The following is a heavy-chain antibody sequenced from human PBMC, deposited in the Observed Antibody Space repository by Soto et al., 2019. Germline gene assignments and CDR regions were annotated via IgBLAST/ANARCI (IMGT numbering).Heavy chain of an antibody. Sequence: QVQLQQWGAGLLKPSETLSLTCAVYGGSFSGYYWTWIRQTPGTGLEWSGEINHSGSTNYNPSLKGRVAISVDTSKNQFSLKPTSVTAADTSVYYCARDKITGLFDYWGQGTRVNVSS. CDR1: GGSFSGYY. D-gene: IGHD3-16*01. V-gene: IGHV4-34*01. J-gene: IGHJ4*02. CDR3: ARDKITGLFDY. CDR2: INHSGST.